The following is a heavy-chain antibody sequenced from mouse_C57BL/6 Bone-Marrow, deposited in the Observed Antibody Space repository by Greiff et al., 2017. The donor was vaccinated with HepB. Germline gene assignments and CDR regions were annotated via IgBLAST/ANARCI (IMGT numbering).Heavy chain of an antibody. D-gene: IGHD1-1*01. CDR1: GYTFTSYW. Sequence: QVQLQQPGAELVKPGASVKLSCKASGYTFTSYWMQWVKQRPGQGLEWIGEIDPSDSYTNYNQKFKGKATLTVDTSSSTAYMQLRSLTSEDSAVYYCARDYYGSSAWFAYWGQGTLVTVSA. CDR2: IDPSDSYT. J-gene: IGHJ3*01. CDR3: ARDYYGSSAWFAY. V-gene: IGHV1-50*01.